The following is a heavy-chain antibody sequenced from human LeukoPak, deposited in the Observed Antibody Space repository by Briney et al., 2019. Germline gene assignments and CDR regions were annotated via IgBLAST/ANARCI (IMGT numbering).Heavy chain of an antibody. Sequence: GGSLRLSCAAPGSTFSSYTMNWVRQAPGKGLDLVSSISSSSSYIYYAESVKGRFTMSRDNAKNSLYLQMNSLRAEDTAVYFFERTTAYEILTGYFDYWGQGTLVTVSS. J-gene: IGHJ4*02. CDR2: ISSSSSYI. D-gene: IGHD3-9*01. CDR1: GSTFSSYT. CDR3: ERTTAYEILTGYFDY. V-gene: IGHV3-21*01.